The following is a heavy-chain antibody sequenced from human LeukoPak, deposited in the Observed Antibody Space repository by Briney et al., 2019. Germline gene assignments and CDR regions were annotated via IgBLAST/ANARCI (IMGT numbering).Heavy chain of an antibody. CDR2: IGGDGHST. Sequence: GGSLRLSCAASGFSFSNYAMTWVRQAPGKGLEWVSAIGGDGHSTDYADSVKGRFTISRDNSKNTLYLQMNSLRAEDTALYYCAKRAGGTPDYWGLGTLLTVSS. D-gene: IGHD1-26*01. J-gene: IGHJ4*02. CDR3: AKRAGGTPDY. V-gene: IGHV3-23*01. CDR1: GFSFSNYA.